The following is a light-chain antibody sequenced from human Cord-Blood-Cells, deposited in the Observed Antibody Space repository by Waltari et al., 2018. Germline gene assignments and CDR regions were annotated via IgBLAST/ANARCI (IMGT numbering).Light chain of an antibody. J-gene: IGLJ2*01. Sequence: QSALTQPPSASGSPGQTVTIPCTGTSSDVGVYSYVSWYEQHPGKAPKLMISEVSKRPSGVPDRFSGSKSGNTASLTVSGLQAEDEADYYCSSYAGSNNVVFGGGTKLTVL. CDR1: SSDVGVYSY. CDR2: EVS. CDR3: SSYAGSNNVV. V-gene: IGLV2-8*01.